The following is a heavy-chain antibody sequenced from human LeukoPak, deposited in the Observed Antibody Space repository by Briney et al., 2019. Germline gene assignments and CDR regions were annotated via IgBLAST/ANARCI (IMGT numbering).Heavy chain of an antibody. CDR2: IYSGGST. J-gene: IGHJ3*02. CDR3: ARDLGYSAYATVRGYTFDI. D-gene: IGHD5-12*01. Sequence: LSGRSLRLSCAASGFTVSTNYMGWVRQAPGKGLEWVSIIYSGGSTYYADSVKGRFTISRDNSKNTLSLQMNSLRAEDTAVYYCARDLGYSAYATVRGYTFDIWGQGTMVTVSS. CDR1: GFTVSTNY. V-gene: IGHV3-66*01.